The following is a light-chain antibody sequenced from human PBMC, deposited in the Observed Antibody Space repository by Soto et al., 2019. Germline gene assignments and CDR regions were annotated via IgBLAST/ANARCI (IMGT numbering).Light chain of an antibody. CDR2: LAY. Sequence: IVMTQSPLSLPVTPGESASISCRSSQSLLHSNGYSYLDWYLQKPGQSPQLLISLAYDRASGVPDRFSGRGSGTDFTLKISRVEADDVGLYYCMQALQTPPYTFGQGTTLEL. V-gene: IGKV2-28*01. CDR1: QSLLHSNGYSY. CDR3: MQALQTPPYT. J-gene: IGKJ2*01.